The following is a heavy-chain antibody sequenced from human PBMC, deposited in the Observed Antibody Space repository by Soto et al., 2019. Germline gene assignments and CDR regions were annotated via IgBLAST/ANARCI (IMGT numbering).Heavy chain of an antibody. CDR2: IYYSGST. D-gene: IGHD3-22*01. J-gene: IGHJ4*02. Sequence: SETLSLTCTVSGGSISSGDYYWSWIRQPPGKGLEWIGYIYYSGSTYYNPSLKSRVTISVDTSKNQFSLKLSSVTAADTAVYYCARVSVNYYDSSGYYEYFDYWGQGTLVTVSS. CDR1: GGSISSGDYY. CDR3: ARVSVNYYDSSGYYEYFDY. V-gene: IGHV4-30-4*01.